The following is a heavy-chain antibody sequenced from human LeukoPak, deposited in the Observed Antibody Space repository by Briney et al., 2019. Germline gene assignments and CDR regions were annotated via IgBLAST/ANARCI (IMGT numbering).Heavy chain of an antibody. J-gene: IGHJ4*02. CDR2: INPNSGGT. CDR1: GYTFTGCY. V-gene: IGHV1-2*02. CDR3: ARDRGMSTYYYDSSGSNGLDY. Sequence: GASVKVSCKASGYTFTGCYMHWVRQAPGQGLEWMGWINPNSGGTNYAQKFQGRVTMTRDTSISTAYMELSRLRSDDTAVYYCARDRGMSTYYYDSSGSNGLDYWGQGTLVTVSS. D-gene: IGHD3-22*01.